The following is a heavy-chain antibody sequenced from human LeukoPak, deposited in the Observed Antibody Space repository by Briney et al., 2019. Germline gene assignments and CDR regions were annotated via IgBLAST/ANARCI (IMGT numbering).Heavy chain of an antibody. J-gene: IGHJ4*02. V-gene: IGHV3-30*18. D-gene: IGHD3-22*01. CDR2: ISYDGSNK. Sequence: GGSLRLSCAASGFTFGSYGMHWVRQAPGKGLEWVAVISYDGSNKYYADSVKGRFTISRDNSKNTLYLQMNSLRAEDTAVYYCANGYSSGYYFDYWGQGTLVTVSS. CDR1: GFTFGSYG. CDR3: ANGYSSGYYFDY.